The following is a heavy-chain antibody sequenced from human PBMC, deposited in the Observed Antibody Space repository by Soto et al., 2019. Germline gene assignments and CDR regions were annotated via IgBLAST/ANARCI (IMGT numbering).Heavy chain of an antibody. V-gene: IGHV3-21*04. J-gene: IGHJ4*02. Sequence: WGSLRLSCAASGFTFISYSMSFFRQSPFKWLEWVSSISSSSSYIYYADSVKGRFTISTDNSKNSVYLQMNTLRGEDTAVYYCARGLGRDYPDNRGNFHLDYWGQGTLVTVSS. CDR3: ARGLGRDYPDNRGNFHLDY. D-gene: IGHD3-22*01. CDR1: GFTFISYS. CDR2: ISSSSSYI.